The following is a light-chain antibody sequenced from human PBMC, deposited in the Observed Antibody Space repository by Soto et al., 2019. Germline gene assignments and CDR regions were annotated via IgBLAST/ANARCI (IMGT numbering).Light chain of an antibody. CDR2: EVR. J-gene: IGLJ1*01. V-gene: IGLV2-14*01. CDR3: ISYKTDDTFV. Sequence: QSALTQPASVSGSPGQSITISCTGTSSDVGNYDFVSWYQQHPGTAPKLIIYEVRNRPSGVSNRFSGSKSGNTASLTISGLQADDESEYFCISYKTDDTFVFGGGTKLTVL. CDR1: SSDVGNYDF.